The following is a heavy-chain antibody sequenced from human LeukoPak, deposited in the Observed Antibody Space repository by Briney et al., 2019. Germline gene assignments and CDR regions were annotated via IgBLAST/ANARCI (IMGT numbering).Heavy chain of an antibody. CDR3: ARSPTTTINGRWFDP. V-gene: IGHV1-46*01. Sequence: GASVKVSCKASGYTFTSYYMHWVRQAPGQGLEWMGIINPSGGSTSYAQKFQGRVTMTRDTSTSTVYMELSSLRSEDTAVYYCARSPTTTINGRWFDPWGQGTLVTVSS. D-gene: IGHD2-8*01. CDR1: GYTFTSYY. CDR2: INPSGGST. J-gene: IGHJ5*02.